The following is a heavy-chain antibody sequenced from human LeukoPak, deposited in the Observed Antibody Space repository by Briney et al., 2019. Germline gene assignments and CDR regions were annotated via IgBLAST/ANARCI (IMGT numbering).Heavy chain of an antibody. CDR1: GYTFTSYG. CDR2: ISAYNGNT. CDR3: ARIGYYYDSSGYLSY. V-gene: IGHV1-18*01. D-gene: IGHD3-22*01. J-gene: IGHJ4*02. Sequence: GASVKVSCKASGYTFTSYGISWVRQAPGQGLEWMGWISAYNGNTNYAQKLQGRVTMTTDTSTSTDYMELRSLRSDDTAVYYCARIGYYYDSSGYLSYWGQGTLVTVSS.